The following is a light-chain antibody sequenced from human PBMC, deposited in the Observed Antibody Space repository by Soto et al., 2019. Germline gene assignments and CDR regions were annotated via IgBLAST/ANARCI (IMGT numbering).Light chain of an antibody. CDR2: PTS. CDR3: HQRQSWPRT. J-gene: IGKJ1*01. V-gene: IGKV3D-20*02. Sequence: SVVTRSRGTLSLSPGESATLSCMASQSVISRSLAWYQHRPGQAPRFLTYPTSIRAAGIPARFSASGTGTAFTLTISDVQPEDFAVYYCHQRQSWPRTFGQGTKVDIK. CDR1: QSVISRS.